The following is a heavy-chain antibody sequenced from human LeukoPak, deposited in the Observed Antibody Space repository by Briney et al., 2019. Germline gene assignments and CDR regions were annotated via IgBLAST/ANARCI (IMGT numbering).Heavy chain of an antibody. CDR3: ARAPNIYDYIWGSYRTPFDY. V-gene: IGHV4-61*01. CDR2: IYYSGST. Sequence: SETLSLTCTVSGGSVSSGSYYWSWIRQPPGKGLEWIGYIYYSGSTNYNPSLKSRLTISVDTSKNQFSLKLSSVTAADTAVYYCARAPNIYDYIWGSYRTPFDYWGQGTLVAVSS. J-gene: IGHJ4*02. CDR1: GGSVSSGSYY. D-gene: IGHD3-16*02.